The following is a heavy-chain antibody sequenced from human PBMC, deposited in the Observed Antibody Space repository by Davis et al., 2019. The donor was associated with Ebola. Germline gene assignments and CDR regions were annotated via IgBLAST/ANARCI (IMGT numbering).Heavy chain of an antibody. CDR1: GSSFSTYD. CDR3: VRPAFGSHYFDY. CDR2: IGTAGDT. D-gene: IGHD2-2*01. J-gene: IGHJ4*02. Sequence: GESLKISCAASGSSFSTYDMHWLRQVTGKTLEWVSAIGTAGDTYYPASVKGRFTISSENARNSLYLQMNSLRTEDTAVYYCVRPAFGSHYFDYWGQGILVTVS. V-gene: IGHV3-13*01.